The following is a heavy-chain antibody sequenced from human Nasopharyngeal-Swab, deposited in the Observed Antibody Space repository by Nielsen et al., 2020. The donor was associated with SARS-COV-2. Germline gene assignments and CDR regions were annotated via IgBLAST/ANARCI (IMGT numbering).Heavy chain of an antibody. CDR1: GYTFTSYW. D-gene: IGHD3-16*01. CDR3: ARHSDVMGSVY. CDR2: IAPSDSTT. Sequence: GESLKISCKGSGYTFTSYWINWVRQMSGRGLEWMGRIAPSDSTTAYNPSFQGHVTISVDKSISTAFLQWNSLKASDSAMYYCARHSDVMGSVYWGQGTPVTVTS. V-gene: IGHV5-10-1*01. J-gene: IGHJ4*02.